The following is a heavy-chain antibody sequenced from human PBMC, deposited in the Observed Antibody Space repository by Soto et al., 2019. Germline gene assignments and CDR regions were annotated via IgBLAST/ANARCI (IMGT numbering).Heavy chain of an antibody. Sequence: SETLSLTCIVSGGSISSSSYYWGWIRQPPGKGQERIGSIYYSGSTYYNPSLKSRVTISVDTSKNQFSLKLSSVTAADTAVYYCARHGDFSGGSCNQPYYYYYYYMDVWGKGTTVTVSS. J-gene: IGHJ6*03. D-gene: IGHD2-15*01. CDR3: ARHGDFSGGSCNQPYYYYYYYMDV. CDR1: GGSISSSSYY. CDR2: IYYSGST. V-gene: IGHV4-39*01.